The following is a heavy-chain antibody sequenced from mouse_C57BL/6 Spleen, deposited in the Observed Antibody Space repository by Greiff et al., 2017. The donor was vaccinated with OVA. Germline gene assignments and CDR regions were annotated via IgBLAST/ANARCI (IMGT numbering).Heavy chain of an antibody. Sequence: EVKLMESGGGLVKPGGSLKLSCAASGFPFSSYTMSWVRQTPEKRLEWVATISGGGGNTYYPDSVKGRFTISRDNAKNTLYLQMSSLRSEDTALYYCARHGRQDYYAMDYWGQGTSVTVSS. CDR3: ARHGRQDYYAMDY. CDR1: GFPFSSYT. J-gene: IGHJ4*01. V-gene: IGHV5-9*01. D-gene: IGHD2-12*01. CDR2: ISGGGGNT.